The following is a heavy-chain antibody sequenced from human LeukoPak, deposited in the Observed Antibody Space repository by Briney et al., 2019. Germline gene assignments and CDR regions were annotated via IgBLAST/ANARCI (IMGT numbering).Heavy chain of an antibody. CDR2: IYSSGST. CDR1: GSSINSDGYF. CDR3: ARGLDLWSGYHFDF. D-gene: IGHD3-3*01. J-gene: IGHJ4*02. V-gene: IGHV4-61*02. Sequence: SETLSLTCTVSGSSINSDGYFWSWIRQPAGKGLEWIGRIYSSGSTTYNPSLRSRVTISLDTSKNQFSLRLSSVTAADTAVYFCARGLDLWSGYHFDFWGQGILGTVSS.